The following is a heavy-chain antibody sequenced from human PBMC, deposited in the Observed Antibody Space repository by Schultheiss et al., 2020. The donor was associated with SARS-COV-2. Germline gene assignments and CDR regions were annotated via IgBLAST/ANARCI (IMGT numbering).Heavy chain of an antibody. Sequence: GGSLRLSCAASGFTFSSYGMHWVRQAPGKGLEWVAVISYDGSNKYYADSVKGRFTISRDNSKNTLYLQMNSLRAEDTAVYYCARCWSDTYGVPQGGLGLDVWGQGTTVTVSS. CDR3: ARCWSDTYGVPQGGLGLDV. CDR1: GFTFSSYG. CDR2: ISYDGSNK. D-gene: IGHD2-8*01. J-gene: IGHJ6*02. V-gene: IGHV3-30*03.